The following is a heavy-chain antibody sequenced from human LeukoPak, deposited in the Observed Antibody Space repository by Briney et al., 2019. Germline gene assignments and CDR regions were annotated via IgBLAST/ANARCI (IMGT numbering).Heavy chain of an antibody. J-gene: IGHJ4*02. CDR3: AGQNIPTPHDY. D-gene: IGHD2-2*02. Sequence: SETLSLTCAVYGGSFSGYYWIWIRQPPGKGLEWMGEINQSGSTNYNPSLKSRVTISLDTSKNQFSLNLRSVTAADTAVYYCAGQNIPTPHDYWGQGTQVTVSS. CDR2: INQSGST. V-gene: IGHV4-34*01. CDR1: GGSFSGYY.